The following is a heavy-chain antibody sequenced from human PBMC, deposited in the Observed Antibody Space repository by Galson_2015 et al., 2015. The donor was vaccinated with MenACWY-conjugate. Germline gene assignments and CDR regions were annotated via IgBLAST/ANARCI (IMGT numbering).Heavy chain of an antibody. CDR3: ATTTVTTDVDY. Sequence: SLRLSCAASGFTFSSYAMSWVRQAPGKGLEWVSTISGGGGSTYYADSVKGRFTISRDNSKNTLYLQMNSLRAEDTAVYYCATTTVTTDVDYWGQGTLVTVSS. J-gene: IGHJ4*02. CDR1: GFTFSSYA. V-gene: IGHV3-23*01. CDR2: ISGGGGST. D-gene: IGHD4-17*01.